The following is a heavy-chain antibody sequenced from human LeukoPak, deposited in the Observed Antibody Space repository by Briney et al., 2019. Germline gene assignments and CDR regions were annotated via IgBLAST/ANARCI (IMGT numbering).Heavy chain of an antibody. CDR1: GGSFSGYY. CDR2: INHSGST. V-gene: IGHV4-34*01. J-gene: IGHJ5*02. D-gene: IGHD1-14*01. CDR3: ARGRKFSNWFDP. Sequence: SETLSLTCAVYGGSFSGYYWSWIRQPPGKGLEWIGEINHSGSTNYNPSLKSRATISVDTSKNQFSLKLSSVTAADTAVYYCARGRKFSNWFDPWGQGTLVTVSS.